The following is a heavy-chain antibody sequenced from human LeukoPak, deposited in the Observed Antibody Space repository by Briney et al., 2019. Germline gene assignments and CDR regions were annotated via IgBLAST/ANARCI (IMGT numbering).Heavy chain of an antibody. CDR2: INPNSGGT. V-gene: IGHV1-2*02. D-gene: IGHD6-13*01. Sequence: ASVKLSFKASGYTFTGYYIHWVRHAPGQGLDWMGWINPNSGGTNYAQKFQGRVTMTRDTSISTAYMELSRLRSDDTAVYYCARDLDVIAAAGSGDYWGQGTLVTVSS. CDR1: GYTFTGYY. J-gene: IGHJ4*02. CDR3: ARDLDVIAAAGSGDY.